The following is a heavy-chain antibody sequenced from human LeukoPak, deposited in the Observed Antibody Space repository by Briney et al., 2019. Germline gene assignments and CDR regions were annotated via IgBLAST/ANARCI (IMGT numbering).Heavy chain of an antibody. V-gene: IGHV4-61*01. Sequence: SETLSLTCSVSGGSVSSGISYWSWIRQPPGEGLEWIAYISDSGGSNYNPSLKSRVTISVDTSKNQFSLKLSSVTAADTAVYYCARDEDITVVPGAMPFDHWGQGTLVTVSS. CDR2: ISDSGGS. CDR3: ARDEDITVVPGAMPFDH. D-gene: IGHD2-2*01. CDR1: GGSVSSGISY. J-gene: IGHJ4*02.